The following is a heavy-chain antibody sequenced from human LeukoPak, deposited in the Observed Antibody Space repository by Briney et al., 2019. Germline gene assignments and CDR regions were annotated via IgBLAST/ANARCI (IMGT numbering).Heavy chain of an antibody. Sequence: KSSETLSLTCAVYGGSFSGYYWSWIRQPPGKGLEWIGEINHSGSTNYNPSLKGRVTISVDTSKNQFSLKLSSVTAADTAVYYCARRYYDFWSGYYYGMDVWGQGTTVTVSS. CDR1: GGSFSGYY. J-gene: IGHJ6*02. CDR3: ARRYYDFWSGYYYGMDV. CDR2: INHSGST. V-gene: IGHV4-34*01. D-gene: IGHD3-3*01.